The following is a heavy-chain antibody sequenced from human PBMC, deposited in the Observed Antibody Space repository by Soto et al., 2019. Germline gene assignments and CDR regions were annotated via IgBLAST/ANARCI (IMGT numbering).Heavy chain of an antibody. CDR3: ARDGYYDSSGYYENWFDP. J-gene: IGHJ5*02. V-gene: IGHV1-18*01. CDR1: GYTFTSYG. Sequence: QVQLVQSGAEVKKPGASVKVSCKASGYTFTSYGISWVRQAPGQGLEWMGWISGYNGNTNYAQKLQGRVTMTTDTATSTAYMELRSLRSDDTAVYYCARDGYYDSSGYYENWFDPWGQGTLVTVSS. CDR2: ISGYNGNT. D-gene: IGHD3-22*01.